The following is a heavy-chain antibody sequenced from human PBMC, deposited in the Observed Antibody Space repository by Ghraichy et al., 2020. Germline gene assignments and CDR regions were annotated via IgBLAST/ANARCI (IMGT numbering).Heavy chain of an antibody. CDR3: AKGGAMATISNFDY. CDR1: GFTFDDYA. D-gene: IGHD5-24*01. CDR2: ISWNNGSI. Sequence: GGSLRLSCAASGFTFDDYAMHWVPPPPPPRLPPVSGISWNNGSIGYADSVKGRFTISRDNAKNSLYLQMNSLRAEDTALYYCAKGGAMATISNFDYWGQGTLVTVSS. J-gene: IGHJ4*02. V-gene: IGHV3-9*01.